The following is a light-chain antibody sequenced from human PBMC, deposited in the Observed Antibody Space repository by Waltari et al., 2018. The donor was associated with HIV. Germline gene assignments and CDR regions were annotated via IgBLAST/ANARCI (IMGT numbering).Light chain of an antibody. Sequence: QSALTQPASVSGSPGQSITISCTGISSDVGGYNSVSWYQHHPGKAPKLLISEVITRPPAVSNRFAVSKSGNTASLTISGLQPEDEADYYCTSYTSGSTLVMFGGGTKLTVL. V-gene: IGLV2-14*01. CDR3: TSYTSGSTLVM. J-gene: IGLJ3*02. CDR1: SSDVGGYNS. CDR2: EVI.